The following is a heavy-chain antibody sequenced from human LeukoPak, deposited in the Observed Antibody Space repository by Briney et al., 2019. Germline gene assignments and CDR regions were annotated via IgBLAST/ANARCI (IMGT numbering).Heavy chain of an antibody. CDR2: IKQDDSEK. D-gene: IGHD6-19*01. Sequence: QPGGSLRLSCTASGFTLSTYGMSWVRQAAKKGEEWVANIKQDDSEKDYVGYVKGRFTISRDNAKNSVYMKMKRQRGEDRAVYYCGRGVAVASYWGQGTLVTVSS. J-gene: IGHJ4*02. CDR1: GFTLSTYG. V-gene: IGHV3-7*01. CDR3: GRGVAVASY.